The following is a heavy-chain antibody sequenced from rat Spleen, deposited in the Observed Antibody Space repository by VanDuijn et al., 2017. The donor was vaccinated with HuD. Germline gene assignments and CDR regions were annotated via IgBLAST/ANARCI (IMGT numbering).Heavy chain of an antibody. J-gene: IGHJ1*01. V-gene: IGHV5-29*01. CDR1: GFTFRDYF. Sequence: EVQLVESGGGLVQPGGTLKLSCAASGFTFRDYFMAWVRQAPTKGLEWVATIRTDGSSTYYRDSGKGRFTISRNNAERALSLQMDSLRSEDTATYHCAGAGYLRDWYFDFWGPGTMVTVSS. CDR3: AGAGYLRDWYFDF. D-gene: IGHD2-2*01. CDR2: IRTDGSST.